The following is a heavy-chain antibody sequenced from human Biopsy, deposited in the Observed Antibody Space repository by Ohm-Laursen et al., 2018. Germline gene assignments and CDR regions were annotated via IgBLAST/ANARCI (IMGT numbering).Heavy chain of an antibody. D-gene: IGHD6-19*01. Sequence: SDTLSLTCTVSGDSLSSGPDNWSWIRQPPGQGLEYIGFIYSGGKTNYNPSLQNRVTMSVDTSKNQFSLKLSSVIAADTAVYYCARGRRTSGWPYFANWGQGTLVIVSS. CDR2: IYSGGKT. CDR3: ARGRRTSGWPYFAN. CDR1: GDSLSSGPDN. J-gene: IGHJ4*02. V-gene: IGHV4-61*01.